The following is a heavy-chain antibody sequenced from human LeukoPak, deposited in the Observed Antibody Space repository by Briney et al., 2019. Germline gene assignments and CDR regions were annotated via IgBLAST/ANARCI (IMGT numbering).Heavy chain of an antibody. J-gene: IGHJ4*02. CDR1: GYTFTGYY. D-gene: IGHD3-10*01. CDR3: ARDMVRGVRYYFDY. Sequence: ASVKVSCKASGYTFTGYYMHWVRQAPGQGLEWMGRINPNSGGTNYAQKFHGRVTITRDTAISTAYIALSTLRSDDTVVYSCARDMVRGVRYYFDYWGQGTLVTVSS. V-gene: IGHV1-2*05. CDR2: INPNSGGT.